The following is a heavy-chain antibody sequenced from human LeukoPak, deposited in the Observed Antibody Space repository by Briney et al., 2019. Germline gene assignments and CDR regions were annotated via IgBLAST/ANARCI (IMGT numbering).Heavy chain of an antibody. D-gene: IGHD6-13*01. CDR2: IYYSGST. CDR1: GGSISSSSYY. CDR3: ARDVKKYSSSWFDY. J-gene: IGHJ4*02. Sequence: SETLSLTCTVSGGSISSSSYYWGWIRQPPGKGLEWIGSIYYSGSTYYNPSLKSRVTISVDTSKNQFSLKLSSVTAADTAVYYCARDVKKYSSSWFDYWGQGTLVTVSS. V-gene: IGHV4-39*07.